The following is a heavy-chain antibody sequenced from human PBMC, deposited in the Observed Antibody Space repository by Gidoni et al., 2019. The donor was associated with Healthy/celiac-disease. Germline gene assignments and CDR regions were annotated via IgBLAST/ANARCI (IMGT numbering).Heavy chain of an antibody. CDR2: ISSSISYT. V-gene: IGHV3-11*06. CDR3: ARDLNDYGYYRKRLDYYYYYMDV. D-gene: IGHD4-17*01. CDR1: GVTFSAYY. J-gene: IGHJ6*03. Sequence: VQLVESVGGLVKPGGSLRLSCAASGVTFSAYYIRWIRQAPGKGLEWVSYISSSISYTNYADSVKGRVTISRDNAKNSLYLQMNSLRAEDTAVYYCARDLNDYGYYRKRLDYYYYYMDVWGKGTTVTVSS.